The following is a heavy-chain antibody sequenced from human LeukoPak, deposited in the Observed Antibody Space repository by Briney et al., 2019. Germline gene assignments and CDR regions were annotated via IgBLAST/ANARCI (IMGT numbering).Heavy chain of an antibody. CDR1: GFTFSSYA. CDR2: ISYDGSNK. CDR3: ARERCSSSSCRRNPDY. Sequence: GGSLTLSCAASGFTFSSYAMHWVRQAPGKGLEWVAVISYDGSNKYYADYVKGRFTIYRDNSKNTLYLQMNSLRAEDTAVYYCARERCSSSSCRRNPDYWGEGTLVTVSS. V-gene: IGHV3-30*04. J-gene: IGHJ4*02. D-gene: IGHD2-2*01.